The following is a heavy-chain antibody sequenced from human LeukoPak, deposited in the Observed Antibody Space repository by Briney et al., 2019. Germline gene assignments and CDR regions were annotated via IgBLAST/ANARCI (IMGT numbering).Heavy chain of an antibody. CDR3: AKSQAYYDSRDFDY. CDR1: GFTFSSYA. Sequence: GGSLRLSCAASGFTFSSYAMSWVRQAPGKGLEWVSAISGSGGSTYYADSVKGRFTISRDNSKNTLYLQMNSLRTEDTAVYYCAKSQAYYDSRDFDYWGQGTLVTVSS. J-gene: IGHJ4*02. CDR2: ISGSGGST. V-gene: IGHV3-23*01. D-gene: IGHD3-22*01.